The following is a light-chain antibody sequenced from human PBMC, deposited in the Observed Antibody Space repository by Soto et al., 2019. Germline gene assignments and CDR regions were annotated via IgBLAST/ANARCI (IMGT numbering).Light chain of an antibody. J-gene: IGLJ2*01. CDR2: RNN. Sequence: QSVLTQPPSASGTPGQRVTMFCSGSSSNIGSNYVYWYQQLPGTAPKLLIYRNNQRPSGVPDRFSGSKSGTSASLAISGLRSEDEADYYCAAWDDSLSGRVFGGGTKVTVL. V-gene: IGLV1-47*01. CDR1: SSNIGSNY. CDR3: AAWDDSLSGRV.